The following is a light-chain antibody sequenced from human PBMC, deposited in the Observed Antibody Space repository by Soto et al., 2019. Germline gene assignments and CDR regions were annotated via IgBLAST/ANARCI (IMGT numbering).Light chain of an antibody. CDR1: QSVSSY. V-gene: IGKV3-11*01. J-gene: IGKJ4*01. Sequence: EIVLTQSPATLSLSPGERATLSCRASQSVSSYLAWYQQKPGQAPRLLIYDASNRATGIPARFSGSGSGTDFTLTISSLEPEDFALYCCQQRSNWLTFGGGTKVEIK. CDR3: QQRSNWLT. CDR2: DAS.